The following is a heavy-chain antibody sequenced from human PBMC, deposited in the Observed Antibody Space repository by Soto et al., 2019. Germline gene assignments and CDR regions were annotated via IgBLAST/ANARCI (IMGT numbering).Heavy chain of an antibody. Sequence: QITLKESGPTLVKPTQTLTLTCTFSGFSLSTSGVGVGWIRQPPGKALEWLALIYWDDDKRYSPSLKNRLTITKDTSKNQVVLTMTNMDPVDTATYYRTHRLVGIYFDYWGQGTLVTVSS. V-gene: IGHV2-5*02. CDR2: IYWDDDK. J-gene: IGHJ4*02. D-gene: IGHD6-19*01. CDR1: GFSLSTSGVG. CDR3: THRLVGIYFDY.